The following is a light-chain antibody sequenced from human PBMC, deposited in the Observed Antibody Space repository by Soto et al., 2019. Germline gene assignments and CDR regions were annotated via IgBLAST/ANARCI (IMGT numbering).Light chain of an antibody. Sequence: QSVLTQSSSASASLGSSVKLTCTLIIGHSSSIIAWHQQQPGKAPRYLMKLEGSGSYNKGSGVPDRFSGSSSGADRYLTISKLQFEDEADYYCETWDSNTNWVFGGGTQLTVL. CDR2: LEGSGSY. CDR3: ETWDSNTNWV. CDR1: IGHSSSI. V-gene: IGLV4-60*02. J-gene: IGLJ3*02.